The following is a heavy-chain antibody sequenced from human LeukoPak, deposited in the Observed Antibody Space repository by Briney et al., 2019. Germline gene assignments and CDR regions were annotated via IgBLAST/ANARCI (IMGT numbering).Heavy chain of an antibody. CDR1: GYTFTGYY. CDR3: ATSHY. CDR2: INPNSGGT. J-gene: IGHJ4*02. V-gene: IGHV1-2*02. Sequence: ASVKVSCKASGYTFTGYYLHWVRQAPGQGLEWMGWINPNSGGTNYAQRFQGKISMTRDTSISTAYMVLNRLRSDDTAVYYCATSHYWGQGTLVTVSS. D-gene: IGHD3-9*01.